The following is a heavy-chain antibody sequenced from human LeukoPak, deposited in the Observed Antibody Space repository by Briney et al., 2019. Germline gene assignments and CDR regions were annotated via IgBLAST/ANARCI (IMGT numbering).Heavy chain of an antibody. V-gene: IGHV1-69*01. CDR3: AREDSRRITIFGVVYNAFDI. Sequence: SVKVSCKASGGAFSSYAISWVRQAPGQGLEWMGGIIPIFGTANYAQKFQGRVTITADESTSTAYMELSSLRSEDTAVYYCAREDSRRITIFGVVYNAFDIWGQGTMVTVSS. J-gene: IGHJ3*02. D-gene: IGHD3-3*01. CDR1: GGAFSSYA. CDR2: IIPIFGTA.